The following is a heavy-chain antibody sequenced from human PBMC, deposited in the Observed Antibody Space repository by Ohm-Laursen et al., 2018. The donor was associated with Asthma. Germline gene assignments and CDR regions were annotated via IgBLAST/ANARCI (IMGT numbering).Heavy chain of an antibody. CDR1: GGSVSSGSYY. Sequence: PSDTLSLTCTVSGGSVSSGSYYWSWIRQPPGKGLEWMGYIYYSGSTNYNPSLKSRVTISVDTSKNQFSLKLSSVTAADTAVYYCARVGRDYYGSGSLLDLWGRGTLVTVSS. CDR3: ARVGRDYYGSGSLLDL. CDR2: IYYSGST. V-gene: IGHV4-61*01. D-gene: IGHD3-10*01. J-gene: IGHJ2*01.